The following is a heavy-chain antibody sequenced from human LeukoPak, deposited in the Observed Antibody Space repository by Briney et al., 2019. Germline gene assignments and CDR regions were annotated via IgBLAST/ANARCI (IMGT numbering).Heavy chain of an antibody. CDR3: ARAFTSGWDLGY. CDR2: IYYSGST. J-gene: IGHJ4*02. Sequence: SETLSLTCTVSGGSISSYYWSWIRQPPGKGLEWIGYIYYSGSTNYNPSLKSRVTISEDASKHQFSLKLSSVTAADTAIYYCARAFTSGWDLGYWGQGTLVTVSS. V-gene: IGHV4-59*01. D-gene: IGHD6-19*01. CDR1: GGSISSYY.